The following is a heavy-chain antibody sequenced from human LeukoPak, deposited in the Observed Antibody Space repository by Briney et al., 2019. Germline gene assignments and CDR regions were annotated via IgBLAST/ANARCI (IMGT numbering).Heavy chain of an antibody. J-gene: IGHJ6*03. Sequence: GGSLRLSCAASGFTFSSYAMHWVRQAPGKGLEWVAVISYDGSNKYYADSVKGRFTISRDNSKNTLYLQMNSLRAEDTAVYYCAREGLDNYYYYMDVWGKGTTVTVSS. V-gene: IGHV3-30*04. CDR3: AREGLDNYYYYMDV. CDR2: ISYDGSNK. CDR1: GFTFSSYA. D-gene: IGHD5-12*01.